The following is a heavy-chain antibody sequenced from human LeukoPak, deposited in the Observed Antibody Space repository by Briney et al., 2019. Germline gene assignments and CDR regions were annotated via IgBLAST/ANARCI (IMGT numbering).Heavy chain of an antibody. V-gene: IGHV4-38-2*02. Sequence: SETLSLTCTVSGYSISSGNYWGWFRQPPGRGLEGIGRIYHSGSTYYNPSLKSRVTISVDTSKNQFSLKLSSVTAADTAVYYCARVLSCGGDCYPNWFDPWGQGTLVTVSS. CDR1: GYSISSGNY. CDR3: ARVLSCGGDCYPNWFDP. D-gene: IGHD2-21*01. CDR2: IYHSGST. J-gene: IGHJ5*02.